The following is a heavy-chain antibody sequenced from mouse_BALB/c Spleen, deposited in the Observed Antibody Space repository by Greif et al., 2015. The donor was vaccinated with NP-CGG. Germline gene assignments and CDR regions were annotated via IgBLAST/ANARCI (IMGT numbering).Heavy chain of an antibody. D-gene: IGHD1-1*01. CDR2: IDPANGNT. Sequence: EVQLQQSGAELVKPGASVKLSCTASGFNIKDTYMHWVKQRPEQGLEWIGRIDPANGNTKYDPKFQGRATITADTSSNTAYLQLSSLTSEDTAVYYCARSALGSTFAYWGQGTLVTVSA. CDR1: GFNIKDTY. V-gene: IGHV14-3*02. J-gene: IGHJ3*01. CDR3: ARSALGSTFAY.